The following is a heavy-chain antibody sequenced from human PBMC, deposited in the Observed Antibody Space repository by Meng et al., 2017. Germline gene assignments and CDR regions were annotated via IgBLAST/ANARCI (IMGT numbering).Heavy chain of an antibody. Sequence: SDTLSLTCTVPGGSISSCGYYWSWIRQHPGKGLEWIGYIYYSGSTYYNPSLKSRVTISVDTSKNQFSLKLSSVTAADTAVYYCARGPAGDFDYWGQGTLVTVYS. CDR1: GGSISSCGYY. D-gene: IGHD7-27*01. CDR3: ARGPAGDFDY. J-gene: IGHJ4*02. V-gene: IGHV4-31*03. CDR2: IYYSGST.